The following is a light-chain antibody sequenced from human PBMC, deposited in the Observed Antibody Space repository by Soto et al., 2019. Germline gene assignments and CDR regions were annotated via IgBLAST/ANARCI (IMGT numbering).Light chain of an antibody. V-gene: IGLV2-14*01. CDR1: SSDVGGYDY. J-gene: IGLJ3*02. CDR3: SSYTSTNILEV. Sequence: QSALTQPASVSGSPGQSITISCTGTSSDVGGYDYVSWYQQHPGKAPKVIIYEVSNRPSGISNRFSGSKSGNTASLTISGLQAEDEAEYYCSSYTSTNILEVFGGGTQLTVL. CDR2: EVS.